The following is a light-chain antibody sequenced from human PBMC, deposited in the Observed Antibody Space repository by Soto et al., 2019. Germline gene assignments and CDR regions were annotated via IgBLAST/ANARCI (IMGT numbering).Light chain of an antibody. CDR1: QNVSSSY. CDR2: GAS. V-gene: IGKV3-20*01. CDR3: QQYGSSPLT. J-gene: IGKJ4*01. Sequence: EIELTQSPGTLSLSLGERATLSCRASQNVSSSYLSWYQQKPGQAPRLLIYGASIRATVIPDRFSGSGSGTDFTLTISRLQPEDFAAYYCQQYGSSPLTFGGGTKLEIK.